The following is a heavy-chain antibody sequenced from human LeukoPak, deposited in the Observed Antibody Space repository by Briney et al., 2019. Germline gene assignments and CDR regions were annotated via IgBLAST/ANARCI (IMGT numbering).Heavy chain of an antibody. CDR3: ATPRGAAAANAAFDI. CDR2: FDPEDGET. J-gene: IGHJ3*02. V-gene: IGHV1-24*01. Sequence: GASVKVSCKVSGYTLTELSMHWVRQAPGKGLEWMGGFDPEDGETIYAQKFRGRVTMTKDTSTDTAYMELSSLRSEDTAVYYCATPRGAAAANAAFDIWGQGTMVTVSS. CDR1: GYTLTELS. D-gene: IGHD6-13*01.